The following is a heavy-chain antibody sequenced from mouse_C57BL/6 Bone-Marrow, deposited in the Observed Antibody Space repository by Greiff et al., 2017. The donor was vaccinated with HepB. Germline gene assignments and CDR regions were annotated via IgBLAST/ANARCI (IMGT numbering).Heavy chain of an antibody. Sequence: QLKQSGPGLVAPSQSLSITCTVSGFSLTSYGVHWVRQPPGKGLEWLVVIWSDGSTTYNSALKSRLSISKDNSKSQVFLKMNSLQTDDTAMYYCARPRTSYSYAMDYWGQGTSVTVSS. J-gene: IGHJ4*01. CDR3: ARPRTSYSYAMDY. CDR1: GFSLTSYG. V-gene: IGHV2-6*03. CDR2: IWSDGST.